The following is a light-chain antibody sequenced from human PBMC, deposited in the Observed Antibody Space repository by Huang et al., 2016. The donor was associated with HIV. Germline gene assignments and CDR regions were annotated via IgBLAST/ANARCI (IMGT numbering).Light chain of an antibody. CDR1: HDISDY. CDR2: AAS. Sequence: DIQMTQSPSSLSASVGDSVTITCRASHDISDYINWYRQKPGKVPERLIYAASRLHSGVPSRFSGSGFGTDFTLSISTLQPEDFATYYCQQSYRNPITFGQGTRLEIK. CDR3: QQSYRNPIT. J-gene: IGKJ5*01. V-gene: IGKV1-39*01.